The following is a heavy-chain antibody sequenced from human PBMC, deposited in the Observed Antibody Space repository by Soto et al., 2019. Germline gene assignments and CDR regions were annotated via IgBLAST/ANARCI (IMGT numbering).Heavy chain of an antibody. Sequence: EVQLLESGGGLVQPGGSLRLSCAASGFTFSSYAMSWVRQAPGKGLEWVSAISGSGGSTYYADSVKGRFTISRDNSKNTLYLQMNSLRAEDTAVYYCAKVRYSSSWSFRDFDYWGQGTLVTVSS. J-gene: IGHJ4*02. V-gene: IGHV3-23*01. CDR2: ISGSGGST. D-gene: IGHD6-13*01. CDR3: AKVRYSSSWSFRDFDY. CDR1: GFTFSSYA.